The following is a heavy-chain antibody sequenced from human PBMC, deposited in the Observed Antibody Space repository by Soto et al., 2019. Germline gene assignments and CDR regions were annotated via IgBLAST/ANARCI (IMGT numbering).Heavy chain of an antibody. D-gene: IGHD5-18*01. V-gene: IGHV3-30*18. CDR1: GFTFSSYG. Sequence: QVQLVESGGAVVQPGKSLRLSCAASGFTFSSYGMYWIRQAPGKGLEWVAAISYDGSNKFYADSVKGRFTICRDNSQNTLYLQINSLSTEDTAVYYCAKDIVRYTSGACDNWGQGALVTVSS. CDR2: ISYDGSNK. J-gene: IGHJ4*02. CDR3: AKDIVRYTSGACDN.